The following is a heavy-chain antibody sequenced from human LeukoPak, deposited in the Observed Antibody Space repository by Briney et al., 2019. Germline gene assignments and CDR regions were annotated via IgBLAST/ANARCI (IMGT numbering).Heavy chain of an antibody. D-gene: IGHD6-13*01. J-gene: IGHJ4*02. CDR1: GFTFSNYA. Sequence: GRSLRLSCAASGFTFSNYAMYWVRQAPGKGLEWVTIIWYDGSNKNYADSVKGRFTISRDNSKNTLYLQMNSLRAEDTAVYYCLVSSSSDYWGQGTLVTVSS. CDR2: IWYDGSNK. CDR3: LVSSSSDY. V-gene: IGHV3-33*01.